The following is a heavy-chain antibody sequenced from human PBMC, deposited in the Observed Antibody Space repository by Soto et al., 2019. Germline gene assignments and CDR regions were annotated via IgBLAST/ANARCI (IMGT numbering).Heavy chain of an antibody. D-gene: IGHD6-13*01. CDR2: ISSSSSYI. CDR3: ARDRGWQQCYFDY. Sequence: EVQLVESGGGLVKPGGSLRLSCAASGFTFSSYSMNWVRQAPGKGLEWVSSISSSSSYIYYADSVKGRFTISRDNAKNSLYLQMNSLRAEDTAVYYCARDRGWQQCYFDYWGQGTLVTVSS. J-gene: IGHJ4*02. V-gene: IGHV3-21*01. CDR1: GFTFSSYS.